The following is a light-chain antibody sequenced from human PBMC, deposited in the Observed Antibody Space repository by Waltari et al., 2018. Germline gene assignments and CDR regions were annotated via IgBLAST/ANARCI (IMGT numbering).Light chain of an antibody. CDR2: CAS. V-gene: IGKV3-20*01. J-gene: IGKJ1*01. CDR1: QSVSRA. Sequence: EIVLTQSPGTLSLSLGERATVSCRASQSVSRALAWYQQKPGQAPRLLIYCASTRATGIPDRFSGSGSGTDFSLTISRLEPDDFAVYYCQHYVRLPVTFGQGTTVEI. CDR3: QHYVRLPVT.